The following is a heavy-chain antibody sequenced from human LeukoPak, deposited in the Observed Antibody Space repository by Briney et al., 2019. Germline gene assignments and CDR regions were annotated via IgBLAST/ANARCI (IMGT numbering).Heavy chain of an antibody. CDR2: IYYSGST. CDR1: GGSISSSSYY. D-gene: IGHD5-24*01. V-gene: IGHV4-39*07. CDR3: ARVGRDGYNYAWFDP. Sequence: PSETLSLTCTVSGGSISSSSYYWGWIRQPPGKGLEWIGSIYYSGSTYYNPSLKSRVTISVDTSKDQFSLKLSSVTAADTAVYYCARVGRDGYNYAWFDPWGQGTLVTVSS. J-gene: IGHJ5*02.